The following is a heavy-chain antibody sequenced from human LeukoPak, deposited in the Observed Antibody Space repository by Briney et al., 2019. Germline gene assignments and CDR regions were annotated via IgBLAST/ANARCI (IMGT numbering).Heavy chain of an antibody. Sequence: ASVKVSCKASGYTFTSYYMHWVRQAPGQGLEWMGIINPSGGSTSYAQKFQGRVTITADESTSTAYMEPSSLRSEDTAVYYCARGNYCSGGSCYSGPLENWGQGTLVTVSS. CDR1: GYTFTSYY. CDR2: INPSGGST. D-gene: IGHD2-15*01. J-gene: IGHJ4*02. CDR3: ARGNYCSGGSCYSGPLEN. V-gene: IGHV1-46*01.